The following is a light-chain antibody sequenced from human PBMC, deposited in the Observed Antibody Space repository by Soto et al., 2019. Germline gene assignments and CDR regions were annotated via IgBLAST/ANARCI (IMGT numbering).Light chain of an antibody. V-gene: IGKV1-6*01. CDR2: GAS. CDR3: IQDNTWPWT. Sequence: AIQMTQSPSSLSASVGDRVTITCRASQAIRNDLGWYQQKPGEAPKLLIYGASNLRTGVPSRFSGSGSSTDFTLTISSLQPEDFATYYCIQDNTWPWTFGQGTKVEVK. J-gene: IGKJ1*01. CDR1: QAIRND.